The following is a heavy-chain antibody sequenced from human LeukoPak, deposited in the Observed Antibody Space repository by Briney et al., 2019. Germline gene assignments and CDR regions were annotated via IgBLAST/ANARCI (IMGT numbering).Heavy chain of an antibody. V-gene: IGHV4-4*07. CDR2: IYTSGST. D-gene: IGHD6-13*01. CDR3: ATESIAAAGTLDY. CDR1: GGSISSYY. J-gene: IGHJ4*02. Sequence: SETLSLTCTVSGGSISSYYWSWIRRPAGKGLEWIGRIYTSGSTNYNPSLKSRVTMSVDTSKNQFSLKLSSVTAADTAVYYCATESIAAAGTLDYWGQGTLVTVSS.